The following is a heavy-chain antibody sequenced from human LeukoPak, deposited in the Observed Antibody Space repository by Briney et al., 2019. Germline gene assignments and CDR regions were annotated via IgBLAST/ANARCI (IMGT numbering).Heavy chain of an antibody. CDR1: GFTFSSYW. D-gene: IGHD3-3*02. V-gene: IGHV3-74*01. J-gene: IGHJ6*02. CDR2: VNSDESIT. CDR3: ARGHLPTPRSAMDV. Sequence: GGSLRLSCAASGFTFSSYWVHWVRQAPGKGLVWVLRVNSDESITTYADSVNGRFTISGDNAKNTLHLQMKSLRAEDTAVYYCARGHLPTPRSAMDVWGQGTTVTVSS.